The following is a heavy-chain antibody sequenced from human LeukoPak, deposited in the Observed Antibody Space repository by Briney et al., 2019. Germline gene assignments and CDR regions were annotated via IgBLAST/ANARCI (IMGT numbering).Heavy chain of an antibody. Sequence: GGSLRLSCTASGFTFGDYAMSWFRQAPGKGLEWVGFIRSKAYGGTTEYAASVKGRFTISRDDSKSIAYLQMNSLKTEDTAVYYCTRTMEQWLDGGAFDIWGQGTMVTVSS. CDR1: GFTFGDYA. CDR2: IRSKAYGGTT. J-gene: IGHJ3*02. D-gene: IGHD6-19*01. V-gene: IGHV3-49*03. CDR3: TRTMEQWLDGGAFDI.